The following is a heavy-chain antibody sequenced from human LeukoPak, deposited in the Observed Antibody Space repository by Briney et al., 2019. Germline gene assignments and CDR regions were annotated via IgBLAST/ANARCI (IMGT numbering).Heavy chain of an antibody. CDR1: GGSISSSDYF. CDR2: IYYSGST. J-gene: IGHJ5*01. Sequence: SETLSLTCTVSGGSISSSDYFWGWIRQPPGKGLEWIGSIYYSGSTYYNPSFKSRVIISVDTSKNQFSLKLSSVTAADTAVYYCARDGSSSWNNWFDSWGQGTLVTVSS. CDR3: ARDGSSSWNNWFDS. V-gene: IGHV4-39*07. D-gene: IGHD6-13*01.